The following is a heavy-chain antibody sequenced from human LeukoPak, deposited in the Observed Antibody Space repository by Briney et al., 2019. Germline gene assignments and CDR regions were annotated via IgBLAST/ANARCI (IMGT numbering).Heavy chain of an antibody. D-gene: IGHD2/OR15-2a*01. V-gene: IGHV4-34*01. CDR2: INHSGST. CDR1: GGSFSGYY. CDR3: ARGGVLCYDY. Sequence: SETLSLTCAVYGGSFSGYYWSWIRQPPGKGLEWIGEINHSGSTNYNPSLKSRVTISVDTSKNQFSLKLSSVTAADTAVYYCARGGVLCYDYWGQGTLVTVSS. J-gene: IGHJ4*02.